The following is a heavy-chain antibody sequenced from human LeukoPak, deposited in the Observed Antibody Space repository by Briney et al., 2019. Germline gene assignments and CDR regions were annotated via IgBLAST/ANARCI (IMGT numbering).Heavy chain of an antibody. Sequence: GGSLRLSCAASGFTFRNYAMSWVRQAPGKGLEWVSSIDGTGDKRYYADSVKGRFTISRDNSKNTLYLQVNGLRAEDTAAYYCAKVQMGTGWTFDFWGQGTLVTVSS. D-gene: IGHD6-19*01. J-gene: IGHJ4*02. CDR2: IDGTGDKR. CDR1: GFTFRNYA. V-gene: IGHV3-23*01. CDR3: AKVQMGTGWTFDF.